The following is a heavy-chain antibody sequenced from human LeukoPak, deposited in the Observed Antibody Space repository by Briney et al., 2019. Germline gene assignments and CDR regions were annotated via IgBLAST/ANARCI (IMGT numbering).Heavy chain of an antibody. D-gene: IGHD3-10*01. CDR2: MNPNSGNT. J-gene: IGHJ4*02. Sequence: ASVKVSCEASGYTFTSYDINWVRQASGQGLEWMGWMNPNSGNTGYAQKFQGRVTMTRNTSISTAYMELSSLRSEDTAVYYCARGQKSALTYGSGTYAYYFDYWGQGTLVTVSS. V-gene: IGHV1-8*01. CDR3: ARGQKSALTYGSGTYAYYFDY. CDR1: GYTFTSYD.